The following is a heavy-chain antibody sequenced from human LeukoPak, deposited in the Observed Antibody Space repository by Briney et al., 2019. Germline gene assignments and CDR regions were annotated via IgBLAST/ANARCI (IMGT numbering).Heavy chain of an antibody. CDR2: ITSSSMYI. V-gene: IGHV3-21*01. D-gene: IGHD1-26*01. CDR1: GFTFSNYN. J-gene: IGHJ6*03. Sequence: GGSLRLSCAASGFTFSNYNMNWVRQTPGRGLEWVSSITSSSMYIYYADSVKGRFTISRDNAKNSLSLQMNSLRVEDTAVYYCARDPYNGNYGDSYYYFMDAWGKGTTVTISS. CDR3: ARDPYNGNYGDSYYYFMDA.